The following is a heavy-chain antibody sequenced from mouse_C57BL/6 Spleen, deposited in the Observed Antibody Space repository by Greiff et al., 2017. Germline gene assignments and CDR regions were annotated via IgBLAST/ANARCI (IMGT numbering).Heavy chain of an antibody. Sequence: QVQLQQPGAELVKPGASVKLSCKASGYTFTSYWMHWVKQRPGQGLEWIGMIHPNSGSTNYNEKFKSKATLTVDKSSSAAYMQLSSLTSEDSAVYYCARERAYSDYAMDYWGQGTSVTVSS. V-gene: IGHV1-64*01. J-gene: IGHJ4*01. CDR2: IHPNSGST. CDR3: ARERAYSDYAMDY. CDR1: GYTFTSYW. D-gene: IGHD3-3*01.